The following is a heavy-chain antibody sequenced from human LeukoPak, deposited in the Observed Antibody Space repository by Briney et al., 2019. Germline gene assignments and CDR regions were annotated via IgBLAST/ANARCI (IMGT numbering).Heavy chain of an antibody. D-gene: IGHD6-13*01. V-gene: IGHV4-39*01. CDR2: IYYSGST. Sequence: SETLSLTCTVSGGSISSSSYYWGWIRQPPGKGLEWIGSIYYSGSTYYNPSLKSRVTISVDTSKNQFSLKLGSVTAADTAVYYCARGYSSSWYGKTPYWYFDLWGRGTLVTVSS. CDR1: GGSISSSSYY. J-gene: IGHJ2*01. CDR3: ARGYSSSWYGKTPYWYFDL.